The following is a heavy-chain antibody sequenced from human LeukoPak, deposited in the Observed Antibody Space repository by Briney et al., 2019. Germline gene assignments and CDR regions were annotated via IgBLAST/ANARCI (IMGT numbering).Heavy chain of an antibody. V-gene: IGHV4-59*08. D-gene: IGHD2-2*01. Sequence: PPGTLSLTCTVSGGSISSYYWSWIRQPPGKALEWIGYIFYSGSTNYNPSLKSRVTMSVDTSKEQFSLKLSSVTAADTAVYYCARGSFVVVPAAGFDYWGQGTLVTVSS. J-gene: IGHJ4*02. CDR3: ARGSFVVVPAAGFDY. CDR1: GGSISSYY. CDR2: IFYSGST.